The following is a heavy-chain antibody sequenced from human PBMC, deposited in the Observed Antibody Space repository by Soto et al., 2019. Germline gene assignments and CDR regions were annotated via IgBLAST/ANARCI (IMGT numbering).Heavy chain of an antibody. Sequence: EVQLVESGGGSVQPGGSLRLSCAASGSTVSGHWMHWVRQEPGRGLVWVSLISPDGSVTTYADSVKGRFTISRANAKTTLTLQMNSLRAEDAAVYYCARGINSAMDVWGQGTTVTVSS. D-gene: IGHD2-21*01. CDR3: ARGINSAMDV. CDR1: GSTVSGHW. J-gene: IGHJ6*02. CDR2: ISPDGSVT. V-gene: IGHV3-74*01.